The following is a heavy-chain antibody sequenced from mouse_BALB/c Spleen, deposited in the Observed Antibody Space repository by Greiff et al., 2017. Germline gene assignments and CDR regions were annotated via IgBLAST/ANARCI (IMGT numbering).Heavy chain of an antibody. CDR2: INPYNGDT. V-gene: IGHV1-20*02. Sequence: VQLQQSGPELVKPGASVKISCKASGYSFTGYFMNWVMQSHGKSLEWIGRINPYNGDTFYNQKFKGKATLTVDKSSSTAHMELRSLASEDSAVYYCARRDGKGGYFDYWGQGTTLTVSS. CDR1: GYSFTGYF. D-gene: IGHD2-1*01. J-gene: IGHJ2*01. CDR3: ARRDGKGGYFDY.